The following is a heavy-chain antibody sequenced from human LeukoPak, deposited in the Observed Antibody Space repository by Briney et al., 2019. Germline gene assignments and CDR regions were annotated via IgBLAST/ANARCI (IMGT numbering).Heavy chain of an antibody. CDR1: GGTFSSYA. CDR2: IIPIFGAA. Sequence: SVKVSCKASGGTFSSYAISWVRQAPGQGLEWMGRIIPIFGAANYAQKFQGRVTITTDESTRTAYMELSSLRSEDTAVYYCARDRCSGGSCSFDYWGQGTLVTVSS. V-gene: IGHV1-69*05. D-gene: IGHD2-15*01. CDR3: ARDRCSGGSCSFDY. J-gene: IGHJ4*02.